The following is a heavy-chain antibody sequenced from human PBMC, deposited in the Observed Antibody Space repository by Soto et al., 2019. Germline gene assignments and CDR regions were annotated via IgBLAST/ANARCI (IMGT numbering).Heavy chain of an antibody. J-gene: IGHJ6*02. CDR2: ISSSGSTI. D-gene: IGHD3-22*01. Sequence: QVQLVESGGGLVKPGGSLRLSCAASGFTFSDYYMSWIRQAPGKGLEWVSYISSSGSTIYYADSVKGRFTISRDNAKNSLYLQMHSLRAEDTAVYYCARLDGNDYDSSGYYYYYYGMDVWGQGTTVTVSS. CDR3: ARLDGNDYDSSGYYYYYYGMDV. V-gene: IGHV3-11*01. CDR1: GFTFSDYY.